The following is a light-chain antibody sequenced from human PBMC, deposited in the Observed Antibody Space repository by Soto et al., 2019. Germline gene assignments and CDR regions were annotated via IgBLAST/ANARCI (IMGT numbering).Light chain of an antibody. V-gene: IGLV2-14*03. CDR1: SSDVGRYNY. Sequence: QSVLAQPASVTGSRGQSITISCTGTSSDVGRYNYVSWFQQHPGKVPKLIIYDVSNWPSGVSDRFSGSKSGNTASLTISGLQPEDEADYSCSSITSSSTFVFGTGTKVTVL. J-gene: IGLJ1*01. CDR2: DVS. CDR3: SSITSSSTFV.